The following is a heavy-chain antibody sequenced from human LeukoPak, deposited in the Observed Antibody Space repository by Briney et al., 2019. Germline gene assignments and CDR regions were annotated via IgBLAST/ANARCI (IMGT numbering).Heavy chain of an antibody. D-gene: IGHD2/OR15-2a*01. V-gene: IGHV4-61*02. CDR3: ASGTDDHYYYNSNTPHYYYYMDV. CDR1: RGSISNGRYY. J-gene: IGHJ6*03. Sequence: SDTLSLTCTVSRGSISNGRYYWSWIRQPAGKGLEWIGRIYTSGSTNYNPSLKSRDTISVDTSKNQFSLKLSSVTAADTSVYYCASGTDDHYYYNSNTPHYYYYMDVWGKGTTVTISS. CDR2: IYTSGST.